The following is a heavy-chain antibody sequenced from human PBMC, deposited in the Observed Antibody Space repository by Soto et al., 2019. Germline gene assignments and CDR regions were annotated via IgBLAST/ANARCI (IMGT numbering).Heavy chain of an antibody. CDR2: INAGNGNT. D-gene: IGHD5-18*01. CDR1: GYTFTSYA. V-gene: IGHV1-3*01. Sequence: ASVKISCKASGYTFTSYAMHWVRQAPGQRLEWMGWINAGNGNTKYSQKFQGRVIITRDTSASTAYMELSRLRSEDTAVYYCAMSEYSYGSYYYCGEGTLVTVSS. J-gene: IGHJ4*02. CDR3: AMSEYSYGSYYY.